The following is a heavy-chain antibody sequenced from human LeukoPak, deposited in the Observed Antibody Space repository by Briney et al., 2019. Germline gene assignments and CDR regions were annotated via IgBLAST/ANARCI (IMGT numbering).Heavy chain of an antibody. CDR2: ISGSGGST. V-gene: IGHV3-23*01. Sequence: GGSLRLSCAASGFTFSSYAMSWVRQAPGKGLEWVSAISGSGGSTYYAAFVKGLSTISRDNSKNPLYLQMNSLRAEDTAVYYCAKDRRFGVIIYWGQGTLVTVSS. D-gene: IGHD3-10*01. J-gene: IGHJ4*02. CDR1: GFTFSSYA. CDR3: AKDRRFGVIIY.